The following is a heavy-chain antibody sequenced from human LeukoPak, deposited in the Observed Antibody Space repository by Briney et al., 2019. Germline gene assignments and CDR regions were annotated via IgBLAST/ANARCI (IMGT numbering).Heavy chain of an antibody. CDR3: AKSPRGIVGATFDY. J-gene: IGHJ4*02. Sequence: GGSLRLSCAAYGFTFCSYGMHWVRQAPGKGLKWVAVISYDGSNKYYADSVKGRFTISRDNSKNTLYLQMNSLRAEDTAVYYSAKSPRGIVGATFDYWGQGTLVTVSS. CDR1: GFTFCSYG. CDR2: ISYDGSNK. V-gene: IGHV3-30*18. D-gene: IGHD1-26*01.